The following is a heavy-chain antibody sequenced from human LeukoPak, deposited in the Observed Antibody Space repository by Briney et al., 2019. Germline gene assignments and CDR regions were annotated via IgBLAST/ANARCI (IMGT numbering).Heavy chain of an antibody. CDR2: ISDISDYI. CDR1: GFTFSSNS. Sequence: GRSLRLSCAASGFTFSSNSMNWVRQAPGKGLEWVSFISDISDYIYYADSVKGRFTISRDNGKNSLYLQMNSLRVEDAAVYYCATTLTRDSSGSYGALDYWGQGALVTVSS. D-gene: IGHD6-19*01. CDR3: ATTLTRDSSGSYGALDY. V-gene: IGHV3-21*01. J-gene: IGHJ4*02.